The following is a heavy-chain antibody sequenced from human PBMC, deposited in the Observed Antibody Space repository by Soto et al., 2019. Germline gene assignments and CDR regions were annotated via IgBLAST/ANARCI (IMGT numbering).Heavy chain of an antibody. CDR3: ARVLYATWSSFDY. CDR2: ITSGGTT. V-gene: IGHV3-48*03. CDR1: GFTFSSYE. J-gene: IGHJ4*02. Sequence: GGSLRLSCTASGFTFSSYEMTWVRQAPGKGLEWISYITSGGTTYYADSAKGRFTISRDNAKNSLYLHLNSLTAEDTAIYYCARVLYATWSSFDYWGQGTLFTV. D-gene: IGHD1-26*01.